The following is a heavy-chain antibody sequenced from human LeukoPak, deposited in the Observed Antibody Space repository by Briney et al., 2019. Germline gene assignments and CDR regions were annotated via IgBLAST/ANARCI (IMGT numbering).Heavy chain of an antibody. D-gene: IGHD6-6*01. CDR3: AKGGIAARRGAFDI. CDR1: GFALKSYS. Sequence: GSLRLSCAGSGFALKSYSLTWVRQAPGKGLEWVSSISSTSAYIHYADSVKGRFTISRDNSKNTLYLQMNSLRAEDTAVYYCAKGGIAARRGAFDIWGQGTMVTVSS. J-gene: IGHJ3*02. V-gene: IGHV3-21*01. CDR2: ISSTSAYI.